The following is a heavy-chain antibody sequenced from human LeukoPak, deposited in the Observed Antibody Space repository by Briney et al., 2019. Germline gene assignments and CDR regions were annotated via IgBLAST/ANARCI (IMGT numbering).Heavy chain of an antibody. V-gene: IGHV3-23*01. J-gene: IGHJ6*02. CDR3: AKAPPAATNYYYGMDV. D-gene: IGHD2-15*01. Sequence: GGSLRLSCAASGFTFNNYAMTWVRQTPGPGLEWVSAVSGRGDATYYADSVEGRFTVSRDDSKNTLYLQMNSLRAEDTAVYHCAKAPPAATNYYYGMDVWGQGTTVTVSS. CDR1: GFTFNNYA. CDR2: VSGRGDAT.